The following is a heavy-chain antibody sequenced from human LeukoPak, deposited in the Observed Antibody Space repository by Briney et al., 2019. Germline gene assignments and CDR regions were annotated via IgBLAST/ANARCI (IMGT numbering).Heavy chain of an antibody. CDR1: GFTFTSSA. CDR3: ARWRGGYCSGGSCYLPAYFDY. D-gene: IGHD2-15*01. CDR2: IVVGSGNT. J-gene: IGHJ4*02. V-gene: IGHV1-58*01. Sequence: SVKVSCKASGFTFTSSAVQWVRQARGQRLEWIGWIVVGSGNTNYAQKFQERVTITRDVSTSTAYMELSSLRSEDTAVYYCARWRGGYCSGGSCYLPAYFDYWGQGTLVTVSS.